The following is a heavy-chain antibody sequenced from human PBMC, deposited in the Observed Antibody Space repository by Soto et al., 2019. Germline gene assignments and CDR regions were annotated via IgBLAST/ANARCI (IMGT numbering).Heavy chain of an antibody. J-gene: IGHJ6*02. V-gene: IGHV5-51*01. CDR3: ARQMSSETDYYYYGMDV. Sequence: VESLKISCKGSGYSFTSYWIGWVRQMPGKGLEWMGIIYPGDSDTRYSPSFQGQVTISADKSISTAYLQWSSLKASDTAMYYCARQMSSETDYYYYGMDVWGQGTTVTVSS. CDR2: IYPGDSDT. D-gene: IGHD6-25*01. CDR1: GYSFTSYW.